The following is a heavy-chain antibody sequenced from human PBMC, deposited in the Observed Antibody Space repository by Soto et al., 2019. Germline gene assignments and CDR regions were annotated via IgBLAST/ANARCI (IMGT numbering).Heavy chain of an antibody. CDR1: GFSLSTSGVG. CDR2: IYWDDDK. CDR3: AHSRDSSSWLDWFDP. Sequence: QITLKESGPTLVKPTQTLTLTCTFSGFSLSTSGVGVGWIRQPPGKALEWLALIYWDDDKRYSPSLKSRLTITMALSRXQVLLTMTHMDPVDTATYYCAHSRDSSSWLDWFDPWGQGPLVTVSS. V-gene: IGHV2-5*02. D-gene: IGHD6-13*01. J-gene: IGHJ5*02.